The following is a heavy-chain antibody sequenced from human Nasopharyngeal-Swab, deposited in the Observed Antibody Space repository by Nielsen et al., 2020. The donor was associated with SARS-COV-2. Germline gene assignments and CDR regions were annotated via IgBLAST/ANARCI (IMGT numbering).Heavy chain of an antibody. Sequence: GESLKISCAASGFTFSSYSMNWVRQAPGKGLEWVSSISSSSSYIYYADSVKGRFTISRDNAKNSLYLQMNSLRAEDTAVYYCARDRWGWLPIGDAFDIWGQGTMVPSPQ. J-gene: IGHJ3*02. CDR1: GFTFSSYS. D-gene: IGHD2-21*01. CDR3: ARDRWGWLPIGDAFDI. V-gene: IGHV3-21*01. CDR2: ISSSSSYI.